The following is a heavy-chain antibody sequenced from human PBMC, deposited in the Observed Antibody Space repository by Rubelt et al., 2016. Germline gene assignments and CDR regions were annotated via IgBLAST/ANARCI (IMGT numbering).Heavy chain of an antibody. CDR3: ARGSLRLWEWLLSWGAFDI. Sequence: QVQLQQWGAGLLKPSETLSLTCAVYGGSFSGYYWSWIRQPPGKGLEWIGEINHSGSTNYNPSRKGRGTLSVDTAKNPFARRWSCVTAADTAVYYCARGSLRLWEWLLSWGAFDIWGQGTMVTVSS. CDR2: INHSGST. CDR1: GGSFSGYY. J-gene: IGHJ3*02. D-gene: IGHD3-3*01. V-gene: IGHV4-34*01.